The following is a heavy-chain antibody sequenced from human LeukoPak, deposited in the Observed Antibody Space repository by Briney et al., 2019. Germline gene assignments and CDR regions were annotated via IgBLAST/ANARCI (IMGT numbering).Heavy chain of an antibody. CDR2: ISGSGEIT. CDR3: ARTLGNYYDSLALEYFQH. CDR1: GFTFNEYY. D-gene: IGHD3-22*01. V-gene: IGHV3-11*01. J-gene: IGHJ1*01. Sequence: GGSLRLSCAASGFTFNEYYISWIRQAPGKGPEWVSSISGSGEITSYADSVKGRITMSRDNAKNSVYLQMNSLRAEDTAVYYCARTLGNYYDSLALEYFQHWGQGTLVTVSS.